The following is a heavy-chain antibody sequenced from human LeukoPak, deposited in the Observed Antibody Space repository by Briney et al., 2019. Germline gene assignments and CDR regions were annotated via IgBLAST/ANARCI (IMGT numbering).Heavy chain of an antibody. J-gene: IGHJ4*02. V-gene: IGHV4-39*01. Sequence: PSETLSLTCTVSGGSISSSSYYWGWIRQPPGKGLEWIGSIYYSGSTYYSPSLKSRVTISVDTSKNQFSLKLSSVTAADTAVYYCARRSTGGGVFDYWGQGTLVTVSS. CDR2: IYYSGST. CDR1: GGSISSSSYY. D-gene: IGHD3-16*01. CDR3: ARRSTGGGVFDY.